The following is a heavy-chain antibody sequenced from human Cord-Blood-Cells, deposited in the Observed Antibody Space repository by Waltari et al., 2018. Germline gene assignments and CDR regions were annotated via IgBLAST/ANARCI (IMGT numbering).Heavy chain of an antibody. CDR3: AGKYNWNYGDAFDI. CDR2: MNPNSGNT. CDR1: GYTFTSYD. J-gene: IGHJ3*02. V-gene: IGHV1-8*03. Sequence: QVQLVQSGAEVKKPGASVKVSCKASGYTFTSYDINWVRQATGQGLEWMGWMNPNSGNTGYAQKCQGRVTITRNTSISTDYMGLSSLRSEDTAVYYCAGKYNWNYGDAFDIWGQGTMVTVSS. D-gene: IGHD1-7*01.